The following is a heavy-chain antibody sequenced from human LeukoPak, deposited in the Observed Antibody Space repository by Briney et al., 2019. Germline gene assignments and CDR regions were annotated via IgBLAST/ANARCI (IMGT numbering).Heavy chain of an antibody. Sequence: SETLSLTCAVYGGSFSGYYWSWIRQPPGKGLEWIGEINHSGSTNYNPSLKSRVTISVDTSKNQFSLKLSSVTAADTAVYYCAYDGTPARDAFDIWGQGTMVTVSS. CDR3: AYDGTPARDAFDI. V-gene: IGHV4-34*01. D-gene: IGHD3-3*01. CDR2: INHSGST. J-gene: IGHJ3*02. CDR1: GGSFSGYY.